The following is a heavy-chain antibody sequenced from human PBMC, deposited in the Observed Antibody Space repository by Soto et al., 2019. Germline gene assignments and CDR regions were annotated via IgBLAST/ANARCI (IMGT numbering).Heavy chain of an antibody. CDR2: ISAYNGNT. Sequence: QVQLVQSGAEVKKPGASVKVSCKASGYTFTSYVISGVRQAPGKGLEWMGWISAYNGNTNYAQKFQGRVTMTANTPTSTVSMALRSLRSDDPAVSSFARVKTSGYHNCFDPWGQGSLVTVSS. CDR3: ARVKTSGYHNCFDP. D-gene: IGHD3-22*01. CDR1: GYTFTSYV. V-gene: IGHV1-18*01. J-gene: IGHJ5*02.